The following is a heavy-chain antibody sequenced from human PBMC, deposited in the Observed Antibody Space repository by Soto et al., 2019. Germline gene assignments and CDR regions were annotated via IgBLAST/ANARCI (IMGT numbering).Heavy chain of an antibody. CDR2: INHSGST. D-gene: IGHD5-12*01. CDR1: GGSFSGYY. Sequence: PSETLSLTCAVYGGSFSGYYWSWIRQPPGKGLEWIGEINHSGSTNYNPSLKSRVTRSVDTSKNQFSLKLSSVTAADTAVYYCASSWIYQRYYFDYWGQGTLVTVSS. CDR3: ASSWIYQRYYFDY. J-gene: IGHJ4*02. V-gene: IGHV4-34*01.